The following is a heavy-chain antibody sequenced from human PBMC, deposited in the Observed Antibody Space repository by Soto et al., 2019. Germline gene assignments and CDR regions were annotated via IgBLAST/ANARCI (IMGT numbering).Heavy chain of an antibody. CDR2: IIPIFCTA. CDR3: ARDGSGYRSRAAPMNV. V-gene: IGHV1-69*01. CDR1: GDTFSSYA. Sequence: QVQLVQSGAEVKKPGSSVKVSCKASGDTFSSYAISWVRQAPGQGLEWMGGIIPIFCTANYAQKFQGRVTITADESTSTAYMELSSLRSEDTAVYYCARDGSGYRSRAAPMNVWGKGTTVSVSS. D-gene: IGHD3-22*01. J-gene: IGHJ6*03.